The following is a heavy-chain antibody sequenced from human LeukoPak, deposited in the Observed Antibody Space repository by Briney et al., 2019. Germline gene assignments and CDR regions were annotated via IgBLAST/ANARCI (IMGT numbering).Heavy chain of an antibody. CDR1: GGSFSGYY. CDR3: ARRSIRRYCSSTSCYQYYYYYGMEV. CDR2: INHSGST. Sequence: SETLSLTCAVYGGSFSGYYWSWIRQPPGKGLEWIGEINHSGSTNYNPSLKNRVTISVDTSKNQFSLKLSSVTAADTAVYYCARRSIRRYCSSTSCYQYYYYYGMEVWGQGTTVTDSS. J-gene: IGHJ6*01. D-gene: IGHD2-2*01. V-gene: IGHV4-34*01.